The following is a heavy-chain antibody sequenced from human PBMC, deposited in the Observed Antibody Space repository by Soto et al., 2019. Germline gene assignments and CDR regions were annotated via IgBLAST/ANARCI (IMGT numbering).Heavy chain of an antibody. Sequence: QVQLQESGPGLVKPSQTLSLTCSISGASISSDDYYWSWFRQPPGKGLEWIGYISYSGSTYYNPSLKSRITISVDTSKTQSSLILSSVTAADTAVFYCAREVNNYYGMDVWGQGTTVTVSS. J-gene: IGHJ6*02. CDR3: AREVNNYYGMDV. CDR1: GASISSDDYY. V-gene: IGHV4-30-4*01. CDR2: ISYSGST.